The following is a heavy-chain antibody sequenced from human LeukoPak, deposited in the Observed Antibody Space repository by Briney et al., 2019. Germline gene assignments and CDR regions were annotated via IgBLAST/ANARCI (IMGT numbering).Heavy chain of an antibody. D-gene: IGHD3-10*02. CDR2: IGSDNKP. V-gene: IGHV3-23*01. CDR1: RLTPCAYA. J-gene: IGHJ6*02. CDR3: ARDLHYYVAIDV. Sequence: GGTLRLSCEASRLTPCAYAMTCVRQAPAKGLEWVSSIGSDNKPHYSESVKGRFAISRDNSKSMLFLQLNSLRAEDTALYYCARDLHYYVAIDVWGQGTTVTVSS.